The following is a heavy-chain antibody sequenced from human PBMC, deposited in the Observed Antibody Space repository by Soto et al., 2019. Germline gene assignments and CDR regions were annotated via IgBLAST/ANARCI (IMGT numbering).Heavy chain of an antibody. J-gene: IGHJ5*02. CDR1: GFTFSDYY. D-gene: IGHD3-22*01. Sequence: QVQLVESGGGLVKPGGSLRLSCAASGFTFSDYYMSWIRQAPGKGLEWAAVMSYDGRKKYYADSMKGRFTISRDNSKNTLYLQMNSLRADDTAVHYCARQDHSGSGWFDTWGQGTLVTVSS. CDR2: MSYDGRKK. CDR3: ARQDHSGSGWFDT. V-gene: IGHV3-30*03.